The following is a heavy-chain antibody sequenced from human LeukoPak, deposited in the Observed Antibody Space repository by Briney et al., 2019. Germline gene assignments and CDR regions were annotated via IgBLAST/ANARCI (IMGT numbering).Heavy chain of an antibody. Sequence: GESLKISCQGSGYSFSSYWIGWVRQMPGKGLEWMGIIYPGDLDTRYSPSFQGQVTISADNFISTAYLQWSSLKASNTAMYYCARGGIVGSAFDYWGQGTLVTVSS. J-gene: IGHJ4*02. CDR1: GYSFSSYW. V-gene: IGHV5-51*01. CDR3: ARGGIVGSAFDY. D-gene: IGHD1-26*01. CDR2: IYPGDLDT.